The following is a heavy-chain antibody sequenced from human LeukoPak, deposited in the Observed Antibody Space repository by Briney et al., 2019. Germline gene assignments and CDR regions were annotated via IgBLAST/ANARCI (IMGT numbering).Heavy chain of an antibody. CDR1: GFTVSSNY. V-gene: IGHV3-53*01. CDR3: AKDRRVDIVATIEY. CDR2: IYSGGST. D-gene: IGHD5-12*01. Sequence: GGSLRLSCAASGFTVSSNYMSWVRQAPGKGLEWVSVIYSGGSTYYADSVKGRFTISRDNSKNTLYLQMSSLRAEDTAVYYCAKDRRVDIVATIEYWGQGTLVTVSS. J-gene: IGHJ4*02.